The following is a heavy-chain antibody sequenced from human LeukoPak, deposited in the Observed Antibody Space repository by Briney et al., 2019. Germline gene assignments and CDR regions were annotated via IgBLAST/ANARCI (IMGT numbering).Heavy chain of an antibody. CDR2: IHYSGNT. J-gene: IGHJ4*02. V-gene: IGHV4-39*01. CDR3: ATPGLARAY. CDR1: GGSISSSSYC. Sequence: SETLSLTCTVSGGSISSSSYCWGWIRQPPGKGLEWIGSIHYSGNTYYNASLKSRVTISGDTSKNQFSLILSSVTAADTAVYYCATPGLARAYWGQGTLVTVSS.